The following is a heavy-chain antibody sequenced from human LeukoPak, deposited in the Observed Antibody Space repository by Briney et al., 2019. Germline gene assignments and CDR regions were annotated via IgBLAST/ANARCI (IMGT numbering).Heavy chain of an antibody. CDR3: ARGSVKFPAAIGDAFDI. D-gene: IGHD2-2*02. J-gene: IGHJ3*02. CDR2: ISAYNGNT. CDR1: GYTFTSYD. Sequence: ASVKVSCKASGYTFTSYDINWVRQAPGQGLEWMGWISAYNGNTNYAQKLQGRVTMTTDTSTSTAYMELRSLRSDDTAVYYCARGSVKFPAAIGDAFDIWGQETMVTVSS. V-gene: IGHV1-18*01.